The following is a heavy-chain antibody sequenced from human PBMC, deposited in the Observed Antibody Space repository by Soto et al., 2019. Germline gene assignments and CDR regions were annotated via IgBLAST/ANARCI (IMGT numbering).Heavy chain of an antibody. D-gene: IGHD3-22*01. CDR1: GLTFSSYG. V-gene: IGHV3-30*18. Sequence: GGSLRLSCAASGLTFSSYGMHGVRQAPGRGLEWVAGISYDGRNKYYVDSVKGRFTISRDNSKNTLDLQMNSLRVGDTAVFYCAQDTYYHDTSGYYTFDYWGQGALVTVSS. CDR3: AQDTYYHDTSGYYTFDY. CDR2: ISYDGRNK. J-gene: IGHJ4*02.